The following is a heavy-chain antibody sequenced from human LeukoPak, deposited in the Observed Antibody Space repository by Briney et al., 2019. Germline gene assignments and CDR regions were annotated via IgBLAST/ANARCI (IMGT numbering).Heavy chain of an antibody. V-gene: IGHV3-23*01. Sequence: GGSPRLSCAASGFTFSSYAMSWVRQAPGKGLEWVSAISGSGGSTYYADSVKGRFTISRDNSENTLYLQMNSLRAEDTAVYYCANQEFCSSTSCEYFQHWGQGTLVTVSS. CDR3: ANQEFCSSTSCEYFQH. D-gene: IGHD2-2*01. CDR1: GFTFSSYA. J-gene: IGHJ1*01. CDR2: ISGSGGST.